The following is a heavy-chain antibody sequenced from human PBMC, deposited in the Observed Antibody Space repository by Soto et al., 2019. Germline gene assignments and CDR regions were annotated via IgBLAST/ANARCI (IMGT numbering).Heavy chain of an antibody. D-gene: IGHD3-16*02. Sequence: SGATLVKPTQTLTLTCTFSGFSLSTSGGGVGWIRKPPGKALEWLALIYWDDDKRYSPSLKNNITITKDTSKNQLVLTMTNMDPVDTAIYYCAHRTSDYIWRSYRSGEYFQHWGQGTLVTVSS. J-gene: IGHJ1*01. CDR1: GFSLSTSGGG. V-gene: IGHV2-5*02. CDR3: AHRTSDYIWRSYRSGEYFQH. CDR2: IYWDDDK.